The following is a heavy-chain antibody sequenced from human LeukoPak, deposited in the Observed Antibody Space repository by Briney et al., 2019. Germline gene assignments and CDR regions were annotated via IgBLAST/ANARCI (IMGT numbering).Heavy chain of an antibody. J-gene: IGHJ3*02. CDR3: ARGSVSGSDAFDI. CDR2: IYYSGST. V-gene: IGHV4-39*07. Sequence: SETPSLTCTVSGGSISSSSYYWGWIRQPPGKGLEWIGSIYYSGSTYYNPSLKSRVTISVDTSKNQFSLKLSSVTAADTAVYYCARGSVSGSDAFDIWGQGTMVTVSS. CDR1: GGSISSSSYY. D-gene: IGHD3-10*01.